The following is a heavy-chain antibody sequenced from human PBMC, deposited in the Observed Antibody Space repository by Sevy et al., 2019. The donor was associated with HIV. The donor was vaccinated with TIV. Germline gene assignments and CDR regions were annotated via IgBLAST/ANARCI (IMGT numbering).Heavy chain of an antibody. CDR2: ISGSGVGT. Sequence: GGSLRLSCAASGFTFSSYAMSWVRQTPGKGLEWVSTISGSGVGTNYADSVKGRFTISRDNSKNTRYLQMNSLRAEDSAVYYCAKSTASYSGDYDYWGQGTLVTVSS. J-gene: IGHJ4*02. CDR1: GFTFSSYA. V-gene: IGHV3-23*01. CDR3: AKSTASYSGDYDY. D-gene: IGHD4-17*01.